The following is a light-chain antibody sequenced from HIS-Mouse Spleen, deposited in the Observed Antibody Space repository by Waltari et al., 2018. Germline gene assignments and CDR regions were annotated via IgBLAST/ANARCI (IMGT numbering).Light chain of an antibody. CDR2: WAS. V-gene: IGKV4-1*01. CDR1: QSVLYSSNNKNY. J-gene: IGKJ1*01. Sequence: DIVMTQSPDSLAVSLGERAPINRKFSQSVLYSSNNKNYLAWYQQKPGQPPKLLIYWASTRESGVPDRFSGSGSGTDFTLTISSLQAEDVAVYYCQQYYSTPWTFGQGTKVEIK. CDR3: QQYYSTPWT.